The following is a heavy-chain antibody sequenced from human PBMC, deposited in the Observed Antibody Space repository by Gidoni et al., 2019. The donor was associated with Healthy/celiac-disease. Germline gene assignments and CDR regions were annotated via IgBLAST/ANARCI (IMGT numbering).Heavy chain of an antibody. V-gene: IGHV3-21*01. J-gene: IGHJ4*02. CDR2: ISSSSSYI. Sequence: EVQLVESGGGLVKPGGSLRLSCAASGFPFSSYSMNWVRQAPGKGLEWVSSISSSSSYIYYADSVKGRFTISRDNAKNSLYLQMNSLRAEDTAVYYCARDRGDYAGFDYWGQGTLVTVSS. CDR3: ARDRGDYAGFDY. D-gene: IGHD4-17*01. CDR1: GFPFSSYS.